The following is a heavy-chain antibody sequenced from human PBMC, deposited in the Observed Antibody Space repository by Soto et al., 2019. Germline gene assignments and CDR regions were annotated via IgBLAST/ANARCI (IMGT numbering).Heavy chain of an antibody. CDR1: GFTFGDYA. CDR2: IRSKAYGGTT. J-gene: IGHJ6*02. Sequence: PGGSLRLSCTASGFTFGDYAMSWFRQAPGKGLEWVGFIRSKAYGGTTEYAASVKGRFTISRDDSKSIAYLQMNSLKTEDTAVYYCTSFGGNYDFWSGYPLDVWGQGTTVTVS. V-gene: IGHV3-49*03. CDR3: TSFGGNYDFWSGYPLDV. D-gene: IGHD3-3*01.